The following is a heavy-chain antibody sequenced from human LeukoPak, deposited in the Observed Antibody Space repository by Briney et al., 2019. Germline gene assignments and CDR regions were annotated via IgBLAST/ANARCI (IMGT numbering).Heavy chain of an antibody. J-gene: IGHJ4*02. CDR2: ISAYNGNT. D-gene: IGHD6-25*01. CDR3: ARDRGDSSDGLSHY. Sequence: ASVKVSCKASGYTFTSYGTSWVRQAPGQGLEWMGWISAYNGNTNYAQKLQGRVTMTTDTSTSTAYMELRSLRSDDTAVYYCARDRGDSSDGLSHYWGQGTLVTVSS. V-gene: IGHV1-18*01. CDR1: GYTFTSYG.